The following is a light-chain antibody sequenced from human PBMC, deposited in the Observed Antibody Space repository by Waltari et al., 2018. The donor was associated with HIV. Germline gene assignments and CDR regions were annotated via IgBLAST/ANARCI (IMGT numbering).Light chain of an antibody. CDR1: SNDVGGFDL. V-gene: IGLV2-23*02. Sequence: HSALTQPASVSGSPGQSITLSCTGTSNDVGGFDLVSWYQHHPGKAPKLIIFEVNKRPSGVSNRFSGSKSGNTASLTISGLQTEDETDYYCCSYARSRSLLFGGGTKLTV. CDR3: CSYARSRSLL. J-gene: IGLJ2*01. CDR2: EVN.